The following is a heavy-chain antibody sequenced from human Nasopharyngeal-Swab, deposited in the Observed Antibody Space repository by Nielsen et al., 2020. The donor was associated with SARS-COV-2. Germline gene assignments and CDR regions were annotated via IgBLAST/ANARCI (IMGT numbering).Heavy chain of an antibody. D-gene: IGHD6-19*01. CDR3: ARDGPGGWFLDY. CDR1: GYTFTSYH. J-gene: IGHJ4*02. V-gene: IGHV1-46*01. Sequence: ASVKVSCKASGYTFTSYHMHWVRQAPGQGLEWMGIITPSGGSTNYAQKFQGRVTMTSDTSTSTVYMYLSSLRSKDTAVYYCARDGPGGWFLDYWGQGTLVTVSS. CDR2: ITPSGGST.